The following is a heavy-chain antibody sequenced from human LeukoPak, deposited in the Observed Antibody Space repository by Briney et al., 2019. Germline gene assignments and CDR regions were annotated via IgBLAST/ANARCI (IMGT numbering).Heavy chain of an antibody. D-gene: IGHD3/OR15-3a*01. V-gene: IGHV3-21*01. J-gene: IGHJ6*02. Sequence: GGSLRLSCAASGFTFSSYSMNWVRQAPGKGLEWVSSISSSSSYIYYADPVKGRFTISRDNAKNSLYLQMISLRAEDTALYYCARVAFGLYVMDVWGQGTTVTVSS. CDR3: ARVAFGLYVMDV. CDR2: ISSSSSYI. CDR1: GFTFSSYS.